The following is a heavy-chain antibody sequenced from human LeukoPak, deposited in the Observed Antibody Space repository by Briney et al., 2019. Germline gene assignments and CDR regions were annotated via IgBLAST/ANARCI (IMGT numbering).Heavy chain of an antibody. CDR1: GFTFSSYS. CDR3: ARNPHSSGWYPLDY. Sequence: PGGSLRLSCAASGFTFSSYSMIWVRQAPGKGLEWVSSIAGGGGYIYYADSVKGRFTISRDNARNSLYLQMNSLRDEDTAVYYCARNPHSSGWYPLDYWGQGTLVTVSS. J-gene: IGHJ4*02. D-gene: IGHD6-19*01. CDR2: IAGGGGYI. V-gene: IGHV3-21*01.